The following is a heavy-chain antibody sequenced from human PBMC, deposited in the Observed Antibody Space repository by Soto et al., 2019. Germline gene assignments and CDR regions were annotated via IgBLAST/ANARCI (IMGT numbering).Heavy chain of an antibody. J-gene: IGHJ4*02. CDR2: INHSGST. D-gene: IGHD3-10*01. V-gene: IGHV4-34*01. CDR1: FTSYY. CDR3: ARNGELLWFGELTDFDY. Sequence: FTSYYWCWIRQPPGKGLEWIGEINHSGSTNYNPSLKSRVTISVDTSKNQFSLKLSSVTAADTAVYYCARNGELLWFGELTDFDYWGQGALVTVSS.